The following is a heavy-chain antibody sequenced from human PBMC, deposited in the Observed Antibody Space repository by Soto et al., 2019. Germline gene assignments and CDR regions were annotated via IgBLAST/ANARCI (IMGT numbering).Heavy chain of an antibody. D-gene: IGHD6-13*01. V-gene: IGHV3-11*06. J-gene: IGHJ4*02. CDR3: ARDSSSIELGYFDY. CDR1: GFTFRDYY. CDR2: ISSSSSYT. Sequence: QVQLVESGGGLVKPGGSRRLSCAASGFTFRDYYMSWIRKAPGKGREWVSYISSSSSYTNYADSVKGRFTISRDNAKNSLYLQMNSLRAEDTAVYYCARDSSSIELGYFDYWGQGTLVTVSS.